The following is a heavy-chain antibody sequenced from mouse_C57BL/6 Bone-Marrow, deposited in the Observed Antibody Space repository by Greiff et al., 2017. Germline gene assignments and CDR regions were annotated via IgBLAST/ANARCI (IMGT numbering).Heavy chain of an antibody. D-gene: IGHD1-1*01. Sequence: VQLQQSGGGLVKPGGSLKLSCAASGFTFSSYAMSWVRQTPEKRLEWVATISDGGSYTYYPDNVKGRFTISRDNAKNNLYLQMSHLKSEDTAMYYCARGAYGSSYGYFDVWGTGTTVTVSS. V-gene: IGHV5-4*01. J-gene: IGHJ1*03. CDR1: GFTFSSYA. CDR2: ISDGGSYT. CDR3: ARGAYGSSYGYFDV.